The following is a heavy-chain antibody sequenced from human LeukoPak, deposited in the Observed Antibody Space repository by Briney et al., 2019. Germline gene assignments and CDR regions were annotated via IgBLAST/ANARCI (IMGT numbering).Heavy chain of an antibody. Sequence: SETLSLTCTVSAGSMSSYFWSWIRQPPGKGLEWIGHIYYSGSTDYNDSLRSRVTISVDTSKNQFSLKLTSVSAADTAIYYCASLQPHGGNYFDYWGQGALVTVSS. CDR1: AGSMSSYF. CDR2: IYYSGST. D-gene: IGHD4-23*01. J-gene: IGHJ4*02. CDR3: ASLQPHGGNYFDY. V-gene: IGHV4-59*08.